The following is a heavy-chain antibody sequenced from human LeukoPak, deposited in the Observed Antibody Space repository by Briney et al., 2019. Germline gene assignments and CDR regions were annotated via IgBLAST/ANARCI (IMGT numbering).Heavy chain of an antibody. D-gene: IGHD3-10*01. V-gene: IGHV3-23*01. J-gene: IGHJ4*02. CDR3: AKTMVRGAVNFDY. CDR2: ISGSGGST. Sequence: QPGASLRLSCAASGFTFSSYAMSWVRQAPGKGLEWVSAISGSGGSTYYADSVKGRFTISRGNSKNTLYLQMNSLRAEDTAVYYCAKTMVRGAVNFDYWGQGTLVTVSS. CDR1: GFTFSSYA.